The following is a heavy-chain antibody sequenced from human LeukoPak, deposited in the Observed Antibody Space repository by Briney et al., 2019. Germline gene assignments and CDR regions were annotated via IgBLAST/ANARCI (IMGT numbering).Heavy chain of an antibody. CDR1: SDSIRRSY. Sequence: SETLSLTCTSSSDSIRRSYWSWLRQPPGKGLERIGSIYYSGSSSYNPSLWCRVTISVDTSKNQFSLRLSSVTAADTAIYYCARVTPPYDHYYFDWWAQGALLTVSS. J-gene: IGHJ4*02. CDR2: IYYSGSS. CDR3: ARVTPPYDHYYFDW. V-gene: IGHV4-59*01. D-gene: IGHD3-22*01.